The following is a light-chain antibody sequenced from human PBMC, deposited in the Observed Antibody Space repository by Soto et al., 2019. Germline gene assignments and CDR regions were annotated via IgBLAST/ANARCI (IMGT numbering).Light chain of an antibody. CDR3: SSYASSSTLV. CDR1: SSDVGGYSY. CDR2: DVS. Sequence: QSALTQPASVSGSPGQSITIPCTGTSSDVGGYSYVSWYQQHPGKAPKLIIYDVSNRPSGVSNRFSGSKSGNTASLTISGLQAEDEADYYCSSYASSSTLVFGGGTKVTVL. J-gene: IGLJ2*01. V-gene: IGLV2-14*03.